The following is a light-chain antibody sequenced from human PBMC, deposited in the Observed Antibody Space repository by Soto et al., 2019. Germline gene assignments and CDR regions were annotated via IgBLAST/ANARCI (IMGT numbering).Light chain of an antibody. J-gene: IGKJ2*01. CDR2: DAS. CDR1: QSISSW. CDR3: QEYNGYST. V-gene: IGKV1-5*01. Sequence: DFQMTQSPSTLSASVGDRVTITCRASQSISSWLAWYQQKPGKAPKLLIFDASSLEGGVPSRFSGSGSGTEFALTISSLQPDDSATYYCQEYNGYSTLGQGTK.